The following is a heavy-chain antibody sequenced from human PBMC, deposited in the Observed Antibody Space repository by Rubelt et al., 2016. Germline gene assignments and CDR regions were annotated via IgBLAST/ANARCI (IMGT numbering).Heavy chain of an antibody. CDR3: ANYAMNIAAHLDY. V-gene: IGHV3-23*01. CDR1: GFTFSIYA. CDR2: ISGSGDRT. Sequence: EVQLLESGGGLVQPGGSLRVSCAASGFTFSIYAMTWVRQAPGKGLEWVSAISGSGDRTYYADSVKDRFTISRDNSNNTLYLQMNSLRAEDTAVYYCANYAMNIAAHLDYWGQGTLVTVSS. D-gene: IGHD6-6*01. J-gene: IGHJ4*02.